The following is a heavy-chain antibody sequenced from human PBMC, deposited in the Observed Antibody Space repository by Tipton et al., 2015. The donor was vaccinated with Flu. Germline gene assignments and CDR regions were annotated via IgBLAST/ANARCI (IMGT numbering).Heavy chain of an antibody. CDR3: ARDPLLSDPRYYYGMDV. D-gene: IGHD3-9*01. CDR1: NYSVSSAYY. Sequence: TLSLTCVVSNYSVSSAYYWAWIRQPPGGGLEWVGSIYHSGSTYYSRSLKSRVTISIDTSKNEFSLKLTSVTAADSAVYYCARDPLLSDPRYYYGMDVWGRGTRVTVSS. V-gene: IGHV4-38-2*02. CDR2: IYHSGST. J-gene: IGHJ6*02.